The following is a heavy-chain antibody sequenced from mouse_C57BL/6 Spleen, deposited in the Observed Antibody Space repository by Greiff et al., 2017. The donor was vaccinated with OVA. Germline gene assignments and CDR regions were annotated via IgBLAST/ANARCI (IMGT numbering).Heavy chain of an antibody. J-gene: IGHJ4*01. V-gene: IGHV2-2*01. Sequence: VHLVESGPGLVQPSQSLSITCTVSGFSLTSYGVHWVRQSPGKGLEWLGVIWSGGSTDYNAAFISRLSISKDNSKSQVFFKMNSLQADDTAIYYCARNGDYDYDGMDYWGQGTSVTVSS. CDR3: ARNGDYDYDGMDY. CDR1: GFSLTSYG. D-gene: IGHD2-4*01. CDR2: IWSGGST.